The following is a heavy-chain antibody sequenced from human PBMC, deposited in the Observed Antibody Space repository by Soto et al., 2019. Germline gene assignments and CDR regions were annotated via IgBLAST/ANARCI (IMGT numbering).Heavy chain of an antibody. J-gene: IGHJ6*02. D-gene: IGHD1-1*01. CDR2: INPNSGGT. CDR3: ARVNEAYYYYYGMDV. Sequence: ASVKVSCKASGYTFTGYYIHWVRQAPGQGLEWMGWINPNSGGTNYAQTFRGRVTMTRXXXXXXAXMXLXXXXSDXTAVYYCARVNEAYYYYYGMDVWGQGTTVTVS. V-gene: IGHV1-2*02. CDR1: GYTFTGYY.